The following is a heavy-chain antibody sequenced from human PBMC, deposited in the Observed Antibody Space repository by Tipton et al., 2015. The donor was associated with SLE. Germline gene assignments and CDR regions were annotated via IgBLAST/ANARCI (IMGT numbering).Heavy chain of an antibody. CDR1: GQSITSGHY. J-gene: IGHJ4*02. V-gene: IGHV4-38-2*01. Sequence: TLSLTCAVSGQSITSGHYWGWIRQPPGKGLEWIASMYQSGITYYNPSLKSRVTISLDTSKNQLSLKLSSVTAADTAVYYCARGGGSYYDYWGQGTLVTVSS. CDR2: MYQSGIT. D-gene: IGHD1-26*01. CDR3: ARGGGSYYDY.